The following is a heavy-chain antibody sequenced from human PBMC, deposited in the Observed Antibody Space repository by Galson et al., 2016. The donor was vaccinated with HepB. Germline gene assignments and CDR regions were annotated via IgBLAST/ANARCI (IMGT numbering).Heavy chain of an antibody. D-gene: IGHD6-13*01. CDR1: GYILTSYV. J-gene: IGHJ6*02. CDR2: ISVYNGNT. V-gene: IGHV1-18*01. Sequence: SVKVSCKASGYILTSYVINWVRQSPGQGLEWMGFISVYNGNTNYAQNFQGRVTMTTDTSTTTAYMELRSLRSDDTAVYYCARGGYSSSWYEHYYYGMDVWGQGTTVSVSS. CDR3: ARGGYSSSWYEHYYYGMDV.